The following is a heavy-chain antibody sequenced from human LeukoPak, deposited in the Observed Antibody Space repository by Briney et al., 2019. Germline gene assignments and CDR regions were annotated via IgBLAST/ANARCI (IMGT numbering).Heavy chain of an antibody. Sequence: GASVKVSCKASGYTFTIYDINWVRQATGQGLEWMGWMNPNSGNTGYAQKFQGRVTMTRNTPISTAYMELSSLRSEDTAVYYCVLVVPATRGCAFDIWGQGTMVTVSS. J-gene: IGHJ3*02. CDR2: MNPNSGNT. CDR1: GYTFTIYD. D-gene: IGHD2-2*01. CDR3: VLVVPATRGCAFDI. V-gene: IGHV1-8*01.